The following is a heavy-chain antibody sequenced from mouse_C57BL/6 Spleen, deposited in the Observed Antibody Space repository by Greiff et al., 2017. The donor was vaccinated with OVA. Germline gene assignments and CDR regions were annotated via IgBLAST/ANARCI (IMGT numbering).Heavy chain of an antibody. CDR1: GFTFSNYW. V-gene: IGHV6-3*01. CDR2: IRLKSDNYAT. Sequence: EVHLVESGGGLVQPGGSMKLSCVASGFTFSNYWMNWVRQSPEKGLEWVAQIRLKSDNYATHYAESVKGRFTISRDDSKSSVYLQMNNLRAEDTGIYYCTAYGNYYAMDYWGQGTSVTVSS. J-gene: IGHJ4*01. D-gene: IGHD2-1*01. CDR3: TAYGNYYAMDY.